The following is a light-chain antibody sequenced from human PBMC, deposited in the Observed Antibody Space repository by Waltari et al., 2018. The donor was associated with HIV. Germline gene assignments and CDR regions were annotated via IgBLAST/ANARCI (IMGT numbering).Light chain of an antibody. Sequence: QSVLTPPPSVSGAPGQRVTTPCPGSRHNIAADYHLQSYQPLPGPAPKLLRYGYNNRPSGVPDRFAGSKSGTSASLAISGLQAEDEADYYCHSYDSSLDGWVFGGGTKLTVL. CDR2: GYN. J-gene: IGLJ3*02. V-gene: IGLV1-40*01. CDR1: RHNIAADYH. CDR3: HSYDSSLDGWV.